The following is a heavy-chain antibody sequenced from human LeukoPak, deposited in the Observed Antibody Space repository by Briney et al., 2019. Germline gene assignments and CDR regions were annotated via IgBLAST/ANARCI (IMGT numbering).Heavy chain of an antibody. V-gene: IGHV4-4*02. CDR3: AVKGAVSGSFDY. D-gene: IGHD5-12*01. Sequence: SETLSLTCAVSGGSISSSNWWSWVRQSPGKGLEWIGEIYHSGTTNYNPSLKSRVTISVDKPKNQFSLKLSSVTAADTAVYYCAVKGAVSGSFDYWGQGTLVTVSS. CDR2: IYHSGTT. CDR1: GGSISSSNW. J-gene: IGHJ4*02.